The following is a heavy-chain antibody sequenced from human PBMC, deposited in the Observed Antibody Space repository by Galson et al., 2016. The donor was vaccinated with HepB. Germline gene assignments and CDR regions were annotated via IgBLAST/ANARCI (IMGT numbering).Heavy chain of an antibody. CDR3: ARGRTRTDAFDV. V-gene: IGHV4-31*03. Sequence: TLSLTCTVSGGSLSGGGYYWSWIRQSPGRGLEWIGYIYDNGSIDYKSSLKRRVTMSVDTSKNQFSLKLSSVTAADTALYYCARGRTRTDAFDVWGQGTMVTVSS. J-gene: IGHJ3*01. D-gene: IGHD3/OR15-3a*01. CDR1: GGSLSGGGYY. CDR2: IYDNGSI.